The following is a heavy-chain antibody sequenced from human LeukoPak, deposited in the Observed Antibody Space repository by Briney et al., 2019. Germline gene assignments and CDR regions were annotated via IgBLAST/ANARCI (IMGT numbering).Heavy chain of an antibody. CDR2: IFPGDSNN. CDR3: ARLSGGSP. D-gene: IGHD2-15*01. CDR1: GYSFASSW. J-gene: IGHJ5*02. V-gene: IGHV5-51*01. Sequence: NHGESLKISCQASGYSFASSWIGWVRQMPGKGLEWMGTIFPGDSNNRYSPSFQGQVTISVAKSNNTAYLQWSSLKASDTAIYYCARLSGGSPWGQGTLVTVSS.